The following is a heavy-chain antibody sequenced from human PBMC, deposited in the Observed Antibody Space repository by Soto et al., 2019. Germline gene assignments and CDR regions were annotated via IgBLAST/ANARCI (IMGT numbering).Heavy chain of an antibody. V-gene: IGHV3-30*03. CDR1: GFTFSSFG. Sequence: QVQLVESGGGVVQPGRSLRLSCAASGFTFSSFGLQWVRKAPGKGLEWVAFLSFDGTKKYYAESVKGRFTISREDSKNTLFLQVNSLRADDTAVYYCGTGYYDSSGYNRDFEYWGQGTLVTVSS. CDR3: GTGYYDSSGYNRDFEY. D-gene: IGHD3-22*01. J-gene: IGHJ4*02. CDR2: LSFDGTKK.